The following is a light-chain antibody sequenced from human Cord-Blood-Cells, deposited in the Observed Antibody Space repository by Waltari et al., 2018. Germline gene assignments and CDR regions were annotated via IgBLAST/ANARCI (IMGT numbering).Light chain of an antibody. Sequence: QSALTQPPSASGSPGQSVTTSCPGTSRDVGGYTLVSWYQQHPGKAPKLMIYEVSKRPSGVPDRFSGSKSGNTASLTVSGLQAEDEADYYCSSYAGSNNYVFGTGTKVTVL. CDR2: EVS. V-gene: IGLV2-8*01. J-gene: IGLJ1*01. CDR1: SRDVGGYTL. CDR3: SSYAGSNNYV.